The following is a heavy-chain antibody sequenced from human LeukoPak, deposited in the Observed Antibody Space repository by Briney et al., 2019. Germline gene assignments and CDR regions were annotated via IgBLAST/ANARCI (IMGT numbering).Heavy chain of an antibody. CDR3: ARDYCSGGSCYSGGVYFDY. J-gene: IGHJ4*02. D-gene: IGHD2-15*01. Sequence: PGGSLRLSSAASGFTFSSYAMHWVRQAPGKGLEYVSAISSNGGSTYYANSVKGRFTISRDNSKNTLYLQMGSLRAEDMAVYYCARDYCSGGSCYSGGVYFDYWGQGTLVTVSS. CDR1: GFTFSSYA. V-gene: IGHV3-64*01. CDR2: ISSNGGST.